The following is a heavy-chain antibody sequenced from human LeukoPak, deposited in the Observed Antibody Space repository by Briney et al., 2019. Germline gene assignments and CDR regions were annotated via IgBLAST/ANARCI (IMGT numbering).Heavy chain of an antibody. CDR3: ARRLVGQTFDY. Sequence: GGSLRLSCAASGFTFSSYAMSWVRQAPGKGLEWVSAISGSGDSTYYGDSVKGRFTISRDNSKNTLYLQMNSLRAEDTAVYYCARRLVGQTFDYWGQGTLVTVSS. D-gene: IGHD3-10*01. J-gene: IGHJ4*02. CDR1: GFTFSSYA. V-gene: IGHV3-23*01. CDR2: ISGSGDST.